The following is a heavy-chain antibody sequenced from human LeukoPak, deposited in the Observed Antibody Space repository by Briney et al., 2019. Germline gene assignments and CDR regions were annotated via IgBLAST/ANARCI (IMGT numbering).Heavy chain of an antibody. CDR3: ARWDYYDYVWGSYRDIYYFDY. CDR2: INPSGGST. Sequence: ASVKVSCKASGYTFTSYYMHWVRQAPGQGLEWMGIINPSGGSTNYAQKFQGRVTITTDESTSTAYMELSSLRSEDTAVYYCARWDYYDYVWGSYRDIYYFDYWGQGTLVTVSS. D-gene: IGHD3-16*02. CDR1: GYTFTSYY. V-gene: IGHV1-46*01. J-gene: IGHJ4*02.